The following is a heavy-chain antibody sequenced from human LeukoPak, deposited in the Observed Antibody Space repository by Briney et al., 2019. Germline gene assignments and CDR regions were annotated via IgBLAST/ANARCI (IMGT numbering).Heavy chain of an antibody. V-gene: IGHV4-59*07. J-gene: IGHJ5*02. CDR1: GASITTYN. CDR3: ARVVAAAAWLDP. CDR2: IYYSGST. Sequence: SDTLSLTCTVSGASITTYNWAWIRQPPGKGLEWIGYIYYSGSTKYNPSLKSRVTISVDTSKTQFSLKVSSVTAADTALYYCARVVAAAAWLDPWGQGILVTVSP. D-gene: IGHD6-13*01.